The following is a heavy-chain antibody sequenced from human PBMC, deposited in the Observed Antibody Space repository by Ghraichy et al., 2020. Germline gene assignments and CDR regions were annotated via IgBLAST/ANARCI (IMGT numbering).Heavy chain of an antibody. V-gene: IGHV1-3*01. J-gene: IGHJ4*02. Sequence: ASVKVSCKASGYTFTSYAMHWVRQAPGQRLEWMGWINAGNGNTKYSQKFQGRVTITRDTSASTAYMELSSLRSEDTAVYYCARDHPDYGGNSEYYFDYWGQGTLVTVSS. D-gene: IGHD4-23*01. CDR3: ARDHPDYGGNSEYYFDY. CDR1: GYTFTSYA. CDR2: INAGNGNT.